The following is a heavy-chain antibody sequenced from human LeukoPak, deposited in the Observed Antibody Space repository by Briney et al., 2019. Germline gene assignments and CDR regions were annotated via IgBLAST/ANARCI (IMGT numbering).Heavy chain of an antibody. V-gene: IGHV4-34*01. Sequence: SETLSLTCAVYGGSFSAYYWTWIRQPPGKGLEWIGEINHSGSTNYNPSLKSRVTISVDTSKNQFSLKLSSVTAADTAVYYCARGPRKEWIVGAAYFDFWGQGTLVTVSS. CDR2: INHSGST. J-gene: IGHJ4*02. CDR1: GGSFSAYY. D-gene: IGHD1-26*01. CDR3: ARGPRKEWIVGAAYFDF.